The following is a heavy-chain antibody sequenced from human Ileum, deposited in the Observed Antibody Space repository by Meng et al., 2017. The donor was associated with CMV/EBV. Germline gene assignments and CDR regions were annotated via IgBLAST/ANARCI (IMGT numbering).Heavy chain of an antibody. V-gene: IGHV1-46*01. J-gene: IGHJ4*02. CDR1: GYTFTSYY. Sequence: ASVKVSCKASGYTFTSYYMHWVRQAPGQGLEWMGIINPSGGSTSYAQKFQGRVTMTRDTSTSTVYMELSSLRSEDTAVYYCARVEYSSSSARGSGDYWGQGTRVTGSS. CDR3: ARVEYSSSSARGSGDY. D-gene: IGHD6-6*01. CDR2: INPSGGST.